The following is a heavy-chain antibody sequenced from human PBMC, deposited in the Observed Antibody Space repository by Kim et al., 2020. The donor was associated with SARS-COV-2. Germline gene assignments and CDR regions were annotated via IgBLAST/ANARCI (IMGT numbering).Heavy chain of an antibody. CDR1: RFTFNTYA. Sequence: GGSLRLSCAASRFTFNTYAMNWVRQAPGKGLEWVAAILYDGSNTYYADSVQGRFTISRDNSRNTLYLQMNNLRVEDTAVYYCAKSFSGSYFGYDYWGQGTLVTVS. CDR2: ILYDGSNT. V-gene: IGHV3-30*18. CDR3: AKSFSGSYFGYDY. D-gene: IGHD1-26*01. J-gene: IGHJ4*02.